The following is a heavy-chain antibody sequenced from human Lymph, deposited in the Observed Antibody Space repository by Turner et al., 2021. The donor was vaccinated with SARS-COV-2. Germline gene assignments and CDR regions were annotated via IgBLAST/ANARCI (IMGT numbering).Heavy chain of an antibody. Sequence: EVQLLESGGGLVQPGGSLRLSCAASGFTFSSYGMSWVRQAPWKGLEWVSVISGSGGSTYYADSVKGRFTISRDNSKNTLYLQMNSLRAEDTAVYYCAKDRVVPPAIWNYYYYYGMDVWGQGTTVTVSS. CDR1: GFTFSSYG. CDR3: AKDRVVPPAIWNYYYYYGMDV. CDR2: ISGSGGST. J-gene: IGHJ6*02. V-gene: IGHV3-23*01. D-gene: IGHD2-2*02.